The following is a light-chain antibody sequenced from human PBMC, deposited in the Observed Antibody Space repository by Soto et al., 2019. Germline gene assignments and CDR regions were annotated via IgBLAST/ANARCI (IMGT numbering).Light chain of an antibody. CDR1: QSISSW. V-gene: IGKV1-5*01. J-gene: IGKJ1*01. Sequence: DIEMTQSPSTLSASVGDRVTIPCRASQSISSWLAWYQQKPGKAPKLLIYDASNLESGVPSRFSRRGAGTECTRTISSLQPDDVATYYCPQYNRYSWTFGQGTKVDIK. CDR3: PQYNRYSWT. CDR2: DAS.